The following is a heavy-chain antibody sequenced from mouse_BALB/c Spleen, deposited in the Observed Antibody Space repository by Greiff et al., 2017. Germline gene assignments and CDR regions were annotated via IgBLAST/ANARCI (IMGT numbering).Heavy chain of an antibody. V-gene: IGHV5-17*02. Sequence: EVQGVESGGGLVQPGGSRKLSCAASGFTFSSFGMHWVRQAPEKGLEWVAYISSGSSTIYYADTVKGRFTISRDNPKNTLFLQMTSLRSEDTAMYYCARYYYFDYWGQGTTLTVSS. CDR3: ARYYYFDY. CDR2: ISSGSSTI. CDR1: GFTFSSFG. J-gene: IGHJ2*01.